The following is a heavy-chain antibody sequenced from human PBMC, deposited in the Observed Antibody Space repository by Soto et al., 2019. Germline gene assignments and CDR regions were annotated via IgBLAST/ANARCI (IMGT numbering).Heavy chain of an antibody. J-gene: IGHJ4*02. CDR1: GYTFTSYD. CDR2: MNPNSGNT. Sequence: QVQLVQSGAEVKKPGASVKVSCKASGYTFTSYDINWVRQATGQGLEWMGWMNPNSGNTGYAQKFQGRVTMTRNTSISTDYMKLSTLRSENTAVYYCATTLYGDNVDYWGQGTLVTVSS. D-gene: IGHD4-17*01. V-gene: IGHV1-8*01. CDR3: ATTLYGDNVDY.